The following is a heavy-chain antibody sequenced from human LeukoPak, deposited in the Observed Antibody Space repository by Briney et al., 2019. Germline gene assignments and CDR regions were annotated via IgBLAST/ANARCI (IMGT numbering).Heavy chain of an antibody. D-gene: IGHD4-17*01. CDR1: GFSLSTSGMC. V-gene: IGHV2-70*11. J-gene: IGHJ6*02. Sequence: SGPTLVNPTQTLTLTCTFSGFSLSTSGMCVSWIRQPPGKALEWLARIDWDDDKYYSTSLKTRLTISKDTSKNQVVLTMTNMDPVDTATYYCARIDYGDQDSYGMDVWGQGTTVTVSS. CDR3: ARIDYGDQDSYGMDV. CDR2: IDWDDDK.